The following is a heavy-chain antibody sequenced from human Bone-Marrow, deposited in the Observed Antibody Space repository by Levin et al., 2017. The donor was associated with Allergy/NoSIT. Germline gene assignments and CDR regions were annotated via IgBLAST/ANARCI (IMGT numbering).Heavy chain of an antibody. D-gene: IGHD4-23*01. CDR1: GLSITTTRW. CDR2: IYYSGST. CDR3: ARNFVNGGNGLDAFDI. Sequence: SETLSLTCAVSGLSITTTRWWGWIRQPPGKGLEWIGYIYYSGSTYYNPSLKSRVTMSVDTSKSQFSLKLSSVTAVDTAVYYCARNFVNGGNGLDAFDIWGQGTMVTVSS. J-gene: IGHJ3*02. V-gene: IGHV4-28*01.